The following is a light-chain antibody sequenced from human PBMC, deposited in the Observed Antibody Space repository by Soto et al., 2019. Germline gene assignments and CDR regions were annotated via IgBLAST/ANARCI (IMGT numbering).Light chain of an antibody. CDR3: SSFAGNNNFV. CDR1: SSDVGGYNY. CDR2: EVS. J-gene: IGLJ2*01. Sequence: QSVLTQPPSASGSPGQSVTISCTGTSSDVGGYNYVSWYQQHPGKAPKLMISEVSKRPSGVPDRVSGSKSGNTASLTVSWLQAEDEADYYCSSFAGNNNFVFGGGTKLTVL. V-gene: IGLV2-8*01.